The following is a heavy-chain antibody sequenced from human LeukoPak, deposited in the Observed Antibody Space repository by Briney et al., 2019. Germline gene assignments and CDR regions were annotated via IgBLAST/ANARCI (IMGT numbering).Heavy chain of an antibody. CDR3: AKANSGTYYRGVLDI. V-gene: IGHV3-23*01. J-gene: IGHJ3*02. CDR2: ISASGGST. CDR1: GFTFSSYV. D-gene: IGHD1-26*01. Sequence: GGSLRLSCAASGFTFSSYVMSWVRQGPGKELEGVSGISASGGSTYYADSVKGRFTISRDNSKDMMYLQMNSLRAEDTAVYYCAKANSGTYYRGVLDIWGQGTMVTVSS.